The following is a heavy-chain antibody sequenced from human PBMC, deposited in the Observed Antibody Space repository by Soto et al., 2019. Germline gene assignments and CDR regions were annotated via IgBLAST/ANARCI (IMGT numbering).Heavy chain of an antibody. J-gene: IGHJ6*02. D-gene: IGHD3-9*01. CDR1: GGSFSGYY. CDR3: ARLNLHYDILTGYYNYYYYGRDV. Sequence: SETLSLTCAVYGGSFSGYYWSWIRQPPGKGLEWIGEINHSGSTNYNPSLKSRVTISVDTSKNQFSLKLSSVTAADTAVYYCARLNLHYDILTGYYNYYYYGRDVWGQGTTVTVSS. V-gene: IGHV4-34*01. CDR2: INHSGST.